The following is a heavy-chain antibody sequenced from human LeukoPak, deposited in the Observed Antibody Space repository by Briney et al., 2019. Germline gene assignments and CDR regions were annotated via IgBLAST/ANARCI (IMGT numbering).Heavy chain of an antibody. CDR2: IYYSGST. V-gene: IGHV4-39*01. J-gene: IGHJ5*02. CDR1: GGSISSSSYY. D-gene: IGHD2-15*01. Sequence: PSETLSLTCTVSGGSISSSSYYWGWIRQPPGKGLEWSGSIYYSGSTYYNPSLKSRVTISVDTSKNQFSLKLSYVTAAHTTVYYCARGGRGWFDPWGQGTLVTVSS. CDR3: ARGGRGWFDP.